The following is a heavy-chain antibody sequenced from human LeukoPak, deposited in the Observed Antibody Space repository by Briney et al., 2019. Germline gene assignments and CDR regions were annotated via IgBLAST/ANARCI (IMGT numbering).Heavy chain of an antibody. CDR1: GFTFRSYW. Sequence: GGSLRLSRAASGFTFRSYWMSWVRQAPGKGLEWVANMKQDGSDKYYVDSVKGRFTISRDNAKNSLYLEMNSLRAEDTAVFYCARNSILRFFDTWGQGILVTVSS. CDR2: MKQDGSDK. D-gene: IGHD3-3*01. CDR3: ARNSILRFFDT. J-gene: IGHJ5*02. V-gene: IGHV3-7*03.